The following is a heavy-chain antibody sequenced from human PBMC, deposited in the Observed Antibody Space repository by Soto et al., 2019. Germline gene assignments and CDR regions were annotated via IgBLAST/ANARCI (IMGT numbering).Heavy chain of an antibody. V-gene: IGHV3-33*06. CDR2: IWFDGSNK. D-gene: IGHD6-13*01. CDR1: GFTFRTYC. Sequence: PGGSLRLSCAASGFTFRTYCIHWVRQAPCKGPEWLTIIWFDGSNKYYADSVKGRFTVSRDNSNNTLYLKMNSLRADDTAVYYCAKDRESSVEAAPDVSGQGTTVTVRS. CDR3: AKDRESSVEAAPDV. J-gene: IGHJ6*01.